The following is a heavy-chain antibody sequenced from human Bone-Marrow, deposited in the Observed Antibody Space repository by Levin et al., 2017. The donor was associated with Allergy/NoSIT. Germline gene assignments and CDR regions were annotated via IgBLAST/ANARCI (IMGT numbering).Heavy chain of an antibody. J-gene: IGHJ4*02. CDR2: ISGRSGST. V-gene: IGHV3-23*01. Sequence: HSGGSLRLSCAASGFTFSDYAMNWVRQAPGKGLEWVSTISGRSGSTFYKDSVKGRFSISRDNSKNTLYLQMNSLRGEDTAVYYCAKRGAGPMIFPYFDLWGQGTLAIVSS. CDR1: GFTFSDYA. D-gene: IGHD3-22*01. CDR3: AKRGAGPMIFPYFDL.